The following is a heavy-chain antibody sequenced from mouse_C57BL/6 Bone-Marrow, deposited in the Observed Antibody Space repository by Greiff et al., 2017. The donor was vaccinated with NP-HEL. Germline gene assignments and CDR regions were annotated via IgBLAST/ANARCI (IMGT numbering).Heavy chain of an antibody. V-gene: IGHV1-47*01. CDR1: GYTFTTYP. D-gene: IGHD1-1*01. CDR3: ARRGDYGSSYAWFAY. J-gene: IGHJ3*01. Sequence: QVQLQQSGAELVKPGASVKMSCKASGYTFTTYPIEWMKQNHGKSLEWIGNFHPYNDDTKYNEKFKGKATLTVEKSSSTVYLELSRLTSDNSAVYYCARRGDYGSSYAWFAYWGQGTLVTVSA. CDR2: FHPYNDDT.